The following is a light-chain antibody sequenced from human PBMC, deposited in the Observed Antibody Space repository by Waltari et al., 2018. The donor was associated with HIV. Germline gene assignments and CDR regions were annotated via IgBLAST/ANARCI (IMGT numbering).Light chain of an antibody. V-gene: IGLV1-47*01. J-gene: IGLJ2*01. CDR1: SSNVGRNA. CDR3: STWDDSLKDVL. Sequence: QSALTQPPSASGTPGQRVTISCSGSSSNVGRNAVYWYQKFPGSAPQLVIYRDNQRPPGVSDRFSGSKSGAAASLAISGLRSEDEAYFYCSTWDDSLKDVLFGGGTKLTVL. CDR2: RDN.